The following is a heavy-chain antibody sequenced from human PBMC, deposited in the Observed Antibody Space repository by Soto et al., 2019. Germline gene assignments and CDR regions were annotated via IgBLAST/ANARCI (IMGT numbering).Heavy chain of an antibody. Sequence: QVQLVESGGGVVQPGRSLRLSCAASGFTFRNYAVHWVRQPPGKGLESVSLISYDGNTPYYADSVKGRFTISRDNAKNILYLQMNNLRGEDTAVYYCARLTGTIGYLDLWGRGTLVTVSS. V-gene: IGHV3-30-3*01. CDR3: ARLTGTIGYLDL. D-gene: IGHD1-20*01. J-gene: IGHJ2*01. CDR2: ISYDGNTP. CDR1: GFTFRNYA.